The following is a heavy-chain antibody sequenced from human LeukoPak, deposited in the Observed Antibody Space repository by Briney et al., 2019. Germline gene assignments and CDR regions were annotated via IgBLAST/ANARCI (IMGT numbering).Heavy chain of an antibody. CDR2: ISSSSSYI. D-gene: IGHD1-14*01. CDR3: ARGRIKYGAVDY. V-gene: IGHV3-21*01. J-gene: IGHJ4*02. Sequence: GGSLRLSCAASGFTFSSYSMNWVRQAPGKGLEWVSSISSSSSYIYYADSVKGRFTISRDNAKNSLYLQMNSLRAEDTAVYYCARGRIKYGAVDYWGQGTLVTVSS. CDR1: GFTFSSYS.